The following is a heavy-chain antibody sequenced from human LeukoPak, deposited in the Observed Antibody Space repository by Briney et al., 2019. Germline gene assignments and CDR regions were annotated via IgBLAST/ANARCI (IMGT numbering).Heavy chain of an antibody. V-gene: IGHV4-39*07. Sequence: SETLSLTCTVSGGSISSSSYYWGWIRQPPGKGLEWIGSIYYSGSTYYNPSLKSRVTISVDTSKNQFSLKLSSVTAADTAVYYCARVQNYGDYYYYYMDVWGKGTTVTVSS. CDR3: ARVQNYGDYYYYYMDV. J-gene: IGHJ6*03. D-gene: IGHD1-7*01. CDR1: GGSISSSSYY. CDR2: IYYSGST.